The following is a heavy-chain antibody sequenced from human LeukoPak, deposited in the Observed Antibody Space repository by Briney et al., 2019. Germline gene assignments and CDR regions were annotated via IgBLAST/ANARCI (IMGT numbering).Heavy chain of an antibody. V-gene: IGHV4-39*01. CDR1: GGSISSSSYY. CDR3: ASHGGGLRYFDL. J-gene: IGHJ2*01. D-gene: IGHD4-23*01. CDR2: IYYSGST. Sequence: PSETLSLTCTVSGGSISSSSYYWGWIRQPPGKGLEWIGSIYYSGSTYYNPSLKSRVTISVDTSKNQFSLKLSSVTAADTAVYYCASHGGGLRYFDLWGRGTLVTVSS.